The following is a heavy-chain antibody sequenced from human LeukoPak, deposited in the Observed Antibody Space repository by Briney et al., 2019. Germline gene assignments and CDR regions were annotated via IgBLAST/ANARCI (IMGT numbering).Heavy chain of an antibody. J-gene: IGHJ4*02. V-gene: IGHV4-4*07. CDR1: GDSISYFY. CDR2: IYNSGST. CDR3: ASDDY. Sequence: PSETLSLTCSVSGDSISYFYWSWIRQAAGKGLEWIGRIYNSGSTDYNASLKSRVTMSVDTSKNQLSLKVISVTAADTAVYYCASDDYWGQGTLVTVSS.